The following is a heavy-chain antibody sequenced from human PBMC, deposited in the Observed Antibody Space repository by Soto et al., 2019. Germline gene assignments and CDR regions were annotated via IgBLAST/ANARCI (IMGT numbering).Heavy chain of an antibody. D-gene: IGHD4-4*01. V-gene: IGHV4-61*01. CDR3: ARDPYSRGVHY. CDR1: GGSVSSGSYY. CDR2: IYYSGST. J-gene: IGHJ4*02. Sequence: QVQLQESGPGLVKPSETLSLTYTVSGGSVSSGSYYWSWIRQPPGKGLEWSGYIYYSGSTNYNPSLTSRATMSVDTSTNQVSLKPSSVTAADTAVYYCARDPYSRGVHYRGQGTLVTVSS.